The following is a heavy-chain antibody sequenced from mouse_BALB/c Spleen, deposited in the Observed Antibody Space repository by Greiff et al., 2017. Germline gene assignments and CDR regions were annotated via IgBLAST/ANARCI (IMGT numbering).Heavy chain of an antibody. J-gene: IGHJ2*01. CDR2: ISSGSSTI. V-gene: IGHV5-17*02. D-gene: IGHD1-1*01. Sequence: EVQGVESGGGLVQPGGSRKLSCAASGFTFSSFGMHWVRQAPEKGLEWVAYISSGSSTIYYADTVKGRFTISRDNPKNTLFLQMTSLRSEDTAMYYCAKDGYYGSSFFDYWGQGTTLTVSS. CDR1: GFTFSSFG. CDR3: AKDGYYGSSFFDY.